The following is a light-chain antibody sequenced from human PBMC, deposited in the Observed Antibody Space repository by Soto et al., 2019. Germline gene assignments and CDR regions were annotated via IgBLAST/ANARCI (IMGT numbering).Light chain of an antibody. CDR1: QGIGSA. CDR3: LLFNTDPQA. J-gene: IGKJ4*01. V-gene: IGKV1-13*02. Sequence: AIQLTQSPSSLSASIGDRVTITCRARQGIGSALAWYQQAPGKPPKLLIFDASTLENGVPSRFSGGGSGTDFTLTISSLQPEDFATYYCLLFNTDPQAFGGGTKVEIK. CDR2: DAS.